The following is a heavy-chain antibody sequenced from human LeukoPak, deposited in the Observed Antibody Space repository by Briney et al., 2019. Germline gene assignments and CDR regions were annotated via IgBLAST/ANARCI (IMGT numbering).Heavy chain of an antibody. CDR2: ISYDGSNK. Sequence: GRSLRLSCAASGFTFSSYAMHWVRQAPGKGLEWVAVISYDGSNKYYADSVKGRFTISRDNSKNTLYLQMNSLRAEDTAVYYCARDGGAMIVVVIHFDYRGQGTLVTVSS. V-gene: IGHV3-30-3*01. CDR1: GFTFSSYA. D-gene: IGHD3-22*01. J-gene: IGHJ4*02. CDR3: ARDGGAMIVVVIHFDY.